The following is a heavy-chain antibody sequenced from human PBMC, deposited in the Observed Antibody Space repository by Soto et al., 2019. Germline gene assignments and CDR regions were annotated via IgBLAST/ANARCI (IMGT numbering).Heavy chain of an antibody. V-gene: IGHV3-30*18. CDR3: AKVKVALQWLVD. Sequence: QVQLVESGGGVVQPGRSLRLSCAASGFTFSSYGMHWVRQAPGKGLEWVAVISYDGSNKYYADSVKGRFTISRDNSKNTLYLQMNSLRAEDTAVYYCAKVKVALQWLVDWGQGTLVTVSS. J-gene: IGHJ4*02. D-gene: IGHD6-19*01. CDR2: ISYDGSNK. CDR1: GFTFSSYG.